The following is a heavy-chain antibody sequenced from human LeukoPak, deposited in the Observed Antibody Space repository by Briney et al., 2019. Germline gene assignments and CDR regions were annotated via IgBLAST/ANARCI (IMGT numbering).Heavy chain of an antibody. D-gene: IGHD5-18*01. CDR3: ARGRIQLWKFYYYYGMDG. J-gene: IGHJ6*02. Sequence: PGGSLRLTCAASGFTFSSYWMHWVRHAPGKGLVWVSRINSDGSSTSYADSVKGRFTISRDNAKNTLYLQMNSLRAEDTAVYYCARGRIQLWKFYYYYGMDGWGQGTTVTVSS. CDR1: GFTFSSYW. V-gene: IGHV3-74*01. CDR2: INSDGSST.